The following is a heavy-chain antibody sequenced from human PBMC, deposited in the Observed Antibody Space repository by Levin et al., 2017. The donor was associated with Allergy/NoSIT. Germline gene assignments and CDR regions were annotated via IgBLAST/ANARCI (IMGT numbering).Heavy chain of an antibody. V-gene: IGHV3-48*01. CDR2: ISSGGDII. CDR3: ARNLPAADY. J-gene: IGHJ4*02. CDR1: GFTFSSQS. Sequence: QPGGSLRLSCAASGFTFSSQSMSWVRQVPGKGLEWVSYISSGGDIIYYTDSVKGRFTISRDNAKNSLFLQMNSLRAEDTAVYYCARNLPAADYWGQGTLVTVSS. D-gene: IGHD2-2*01.